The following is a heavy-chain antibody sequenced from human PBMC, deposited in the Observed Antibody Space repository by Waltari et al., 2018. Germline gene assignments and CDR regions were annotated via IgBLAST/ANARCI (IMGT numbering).Heavy chain of an antibody. CDR1: GGSVRSGSYY. Sequence: QVQLQESGPGLVKPSETLSLTCTVSGGSVRSGSYYWRWIRQPPGKGLEWIGYIYYSGSTNYNPSLKSRVTISVDTSKNQFSLKLSSVTAADTAVYYCARERGRSHAFDIWGQGTMVTVSS. CDR2: IYYSGST. D-gene: IGHD3-10*01. CDR3: ARERGRSHAFDI. J-gene: IGHJ3*02. V-gene: IGHV4-61*01.